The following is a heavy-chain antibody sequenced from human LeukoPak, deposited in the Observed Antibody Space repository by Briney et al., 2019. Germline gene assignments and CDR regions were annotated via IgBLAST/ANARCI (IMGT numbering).Heavy chain of an antibody. V-gene: IGHV3-21*01. Sequence: GGSLRLSCAASGFTFSSYSMNWVRQAPGKGLEWVSSISSSSSYIYYADSVKGRFTISRDNAKNSLYLQMNSLRAEDTAVYYCAREGEAEDGYNNIDYWGQGTLVPVSP. J-gene: IGHJ4*02. CDR2: ISSSSSYI. CDR3: AREGEAEDGYNNIDY. CDR1: GFTFSSYS. D-gene: IGHD5-24*01.